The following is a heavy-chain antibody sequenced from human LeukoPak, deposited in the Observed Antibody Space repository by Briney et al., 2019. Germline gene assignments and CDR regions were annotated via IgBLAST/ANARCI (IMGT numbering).Heavy chain of an antibody. J-gene: IGHJ5*02. D-gene: IGHD3-9*01. CDR1: GGSFSGYY. Sequence: PSETLSLACAVYGGSFSGYYWSWIRQPPGKGLEWIGEINHSGSTNYNSSLKSRVTISVDTSKNQFSLKLSSVTAADTAVYYCARGTYDILTGYPNWFDPWGQGTLVTVSS. CDR2: INHSGST. CDR3: ARGTYDILTGYPNWFDP. V-gene: IGHV4-34*01.